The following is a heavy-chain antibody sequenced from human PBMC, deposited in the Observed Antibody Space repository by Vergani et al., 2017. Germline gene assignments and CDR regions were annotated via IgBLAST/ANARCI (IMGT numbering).Heavy chain of an antibody. V-gene: IGHV4-59*01. CDR3: ARQGHHVFGYFDY. Sequence: QVQLQESGPGLVRPSETLSLPCTVSGCSLSGYYWNWIRQTPGEGLEWIGYVEDSGYFNYNPSLKTRVSMSSDTSNNQFSLKLSSVTAADTAVYYCARQGHHVFGYFDYWGQGTLVTVSS. CDR1: GCSLSGYY. CDR2: VEDSGYF. J-gene: IGHJ4*02. D-gene: IGHD3-10*02.